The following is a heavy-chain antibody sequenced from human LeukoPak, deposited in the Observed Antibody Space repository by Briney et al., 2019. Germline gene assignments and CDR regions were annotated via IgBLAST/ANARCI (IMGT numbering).Heavy chain of an antibody. CDR2: IYYSGST. J-gene: IGHJ3*02. CDR3: AVTGTNDAFDI. D-gene: IGHD1-20*01. CDR1: GGSISSSTYY. Sequence: SETLSLTCSVSGGSISSSTYYWGWIRQPPGKGLEWIGSIYYSGSTYYNPSLKSRVTISVDTSKNQFSLKLSSVTAADTAVYYCAVTGTNDAFDIWGQGTMVTVSS. V-gene: IGHV4-39*07.